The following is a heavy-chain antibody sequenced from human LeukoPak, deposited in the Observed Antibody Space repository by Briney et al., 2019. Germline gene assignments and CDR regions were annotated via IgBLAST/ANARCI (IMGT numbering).Heavy chain of an antibody. D-gene: IGHD3-9*01. CDR3: ATVRTTTAYDILTGYLGK. Sequence: PGGSLRLSCEASGFTFDNYGMSWVRQVPGKGLEWVSGINWNGGRTSYADSVKGRFTISRDNAKNSLYLQMNSLRAEDTALYYCATVRTTTAYDILTGYLGKWGQGTLVTVSS. CDR1: GFTFDNYG. CDR2: INWNGGRT. J-gene: IGHJ4*02. V-gene: IGHV3-20*04.